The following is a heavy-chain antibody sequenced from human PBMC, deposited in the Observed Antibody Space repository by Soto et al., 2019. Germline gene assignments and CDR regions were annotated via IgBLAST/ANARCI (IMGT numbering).Heavy chain of an antibody. Sequence: QVQLVQSGAEVKKPGSSVKVSCKASGGTFSSYAISWVRQAPGQGLEWMGGIIPIFGTANYAQKFQGRVTITADESTSTAYMELSGLRSEDTAVYSWASVDIGASSDYWGQGTLVTVSS. D-gene: IGHD5-12*01. CDR1: GGTFSSYA. CDR2: IIPIFGTA. CDR3: ASVDIGASSDY. J-gene: IGHJ4*02. V-gene: IGHV1-69*12.